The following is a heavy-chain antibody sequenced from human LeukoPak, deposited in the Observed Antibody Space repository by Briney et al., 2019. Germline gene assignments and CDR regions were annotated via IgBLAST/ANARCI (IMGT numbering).Heavy chain of an antibody. CDR3: ARGYWWKYQLLNWFDP. CDR1: GGSFSGYY. Sequence: PSETLSLTCAVYGGSFSGYYWSWIRQPPGKGLEWIGEINHSGSTNYNPSLKSRVTISVDTSKNQFSLKLSSVTAADTAVYYCARGYWWKYQLLNWFDPWGQGTLVTVSS. CDR2: INHSGST. D-gene: IGHD2-2*01. J-gene: IGHJ5*02. V-gene: IGHV4-34*01.